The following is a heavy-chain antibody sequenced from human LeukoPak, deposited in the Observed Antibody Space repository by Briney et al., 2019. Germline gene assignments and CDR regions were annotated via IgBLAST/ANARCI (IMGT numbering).Heavy chain of an antibody. CDR3: ARAAVGAIPFDY. D-gene: IGHD1-26*01. J-gene: IGHJ4*02. CDR1: GFTFSSYG. CDR2: ISSDGGGT. V-gene: IGHV3-64*04. Sequence: GGSLRLSCSASGFTFSSYGMQWVRQAPGKGLEYVSAISSDGGGTYYPDSVKGRFTISRDNAKNSLYLQMNSLRAEDTAVYYCARAAVGAIPFDYWGQGTLVTVSS.